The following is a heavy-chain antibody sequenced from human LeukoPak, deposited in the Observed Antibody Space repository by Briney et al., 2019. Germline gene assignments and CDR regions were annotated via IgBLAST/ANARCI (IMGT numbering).Heavy chain of an antibody. J-gene: IGHJ4*02. V-gene: IGHV4-39*07. D-gene: IGHD1-26*01. Sequence: SETLSLTCTVSGGSISSSRDYWGWIRQPPGKGLEWIGSIYYSGSTYYNPSLKSRVTISVDTSKNQFSLKLSSVTAADTAVYYCARRRVDSGNHHFDYWGQGTLVTVSS. CDR1: GGSISSSRDY. CDR2: IYYSGST. CDR3: ARRRVDSGNHHFDY.